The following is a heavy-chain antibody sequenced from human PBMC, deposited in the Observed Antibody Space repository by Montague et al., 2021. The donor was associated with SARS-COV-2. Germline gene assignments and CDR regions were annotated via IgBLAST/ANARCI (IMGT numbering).Heavy chain of an antibody. J-gene: IGHJ6*02. D-gene: IGHD1-1*01. CDR1: GASIRSSDHY. CDR3: TSGREGNYNVMDV. V-gene: IGHV4-39*07. CDR2: IYYTGSR. Sequence: SETLSLTCTVSGASIRSSDHYWGWIRQPPGKGLEWIGSIYYTGSRYYTPSLTSRLTISVDTSRYQFSLELTSVTAADTAIYYCTSGREGNYNVMDVWGQGTTVTISS.